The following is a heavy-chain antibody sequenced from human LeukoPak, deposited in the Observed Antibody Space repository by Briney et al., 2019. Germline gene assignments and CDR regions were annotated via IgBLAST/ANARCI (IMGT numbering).Heavy chain of an antibody. CDR2: ISAYNGNT. D-gene: IGHD6-19*01. CDR3: ARARGVTVAGYYYFYMDV. CDR1: GYTFTSYG. V-gene: IGHV1-18*01. J-gene: IGHJ6*03. Sequence: ASVKVSCKASGYTFTSYGISWVRQAPGQGLEWMGWISAYNGNTNYAQKLQGRVTMTTDTSTSTAYMELRSLRSDDTAVYYCARARGVTVAGYYYFYMDVWGKGTTVTGSS.